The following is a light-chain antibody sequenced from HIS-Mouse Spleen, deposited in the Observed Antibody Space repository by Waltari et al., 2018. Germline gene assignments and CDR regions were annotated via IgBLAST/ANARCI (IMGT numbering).Light chain of an antibody. J-gene: IGKJ5*01. V-gene: IGKV3-11*01. CDR2: DAS. CDR3: QQRSNWPPRVT. Sequence: EIVLTQSPATLSLSPGERATLSCRASQSVSSYLAWYQQTPGQAPRLLIYDASNRATGLPARFSGSGSGTDFTLTISSLEPEDFAVYYCQQRSNWPPRVTFGQGTRLEIK. CDR1: QSVSSY.